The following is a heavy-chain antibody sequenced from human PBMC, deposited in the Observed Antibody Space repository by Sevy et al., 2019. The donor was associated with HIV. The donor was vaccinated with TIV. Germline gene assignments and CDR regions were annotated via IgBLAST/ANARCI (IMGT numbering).Heavy chain of an antibody. CDR2: IVVGSGNT. CDR1: GFTFTSSA. CDR3: AADGVTYYDFWSGYYTDYYYYGMDV. J-gene: IGHJ6*02. V-gene: IGHV1-58*01. D-gene: IGHD3-3*01. Sequence: ASVKVSCKASGFTFTSSAVQWVRQARGQRLEWIGWIVVGSGNTNYAQKFQERVTITRDMSTRKAYMELSSLRSEDTAVYYCAADGVTYYDFWSGYYTDYYYYGMDVWGQGTTVTVSS.